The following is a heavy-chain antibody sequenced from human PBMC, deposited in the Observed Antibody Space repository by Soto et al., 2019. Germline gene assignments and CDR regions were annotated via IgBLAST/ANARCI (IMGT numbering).Heavy chain of an antibody. V-gene: IGHV4-34*01. CDR3: ARGVVPAAIPTFFDY. J-gene: IGHJ4*02. D-gene: IGHD2-2*01. CDR1: GGSFSGYY. CDR2: INHSGST. Sequence: SETLSLTCAVYGGSFSGYYWSWIRQPPGKGLEWIGEINHSGSTNYNPSLKSRVTISVDTSKNQFSLKLSSVTAADTAVYYCARGVVPAAIPTFFDYWGQGTLVTVSS.